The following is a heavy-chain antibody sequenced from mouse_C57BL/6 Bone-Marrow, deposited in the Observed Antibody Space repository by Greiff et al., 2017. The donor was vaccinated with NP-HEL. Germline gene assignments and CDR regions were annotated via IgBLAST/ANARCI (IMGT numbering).Heavy chain of an antibody. V-gene: IGHV1-55*01. CDR1: GYTFTSYW. CDR3: ARYYGSSYYYAMDY. CDR2: IYPGSGST. J-gene: IGHJ4*01. D-gene: IGHD1-1*01. Sequence: QVQLQQSGAELVKPGASVKMSCKASGYTFTSYWITWVKQRPGQGLEWIGDIYPGSGSTNYNEKFKSKATLTVDTSSSTAYMQLSSLTSEDSAVYYCARYYGSSYYYAMDYWGQGTSVTVSS.